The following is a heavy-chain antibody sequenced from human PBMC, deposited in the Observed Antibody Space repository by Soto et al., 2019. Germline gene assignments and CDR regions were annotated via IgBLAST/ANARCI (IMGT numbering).Heavy chain of an antibody. CDR3: PKVGGLYDFWSGPLHFDL. J-gene: IGHJ4*02. CDR1: GFIFDDFA. Sequence: EAQLVESGGGLVQPGRSLRLSCVGSGFIFDDFAIHWVRQAPGKGLEWVSGISWNSDSIGYADSVKGRFTISRDNAKNALYLQMNSLRFEGTALYYFPKVGGLYDFWSGPLHFDLWGQGNLVTVSS. CDR2: ISWNSDSI. V-gene: IGHV3-9*01. D-gene: IGHD3-3*01.